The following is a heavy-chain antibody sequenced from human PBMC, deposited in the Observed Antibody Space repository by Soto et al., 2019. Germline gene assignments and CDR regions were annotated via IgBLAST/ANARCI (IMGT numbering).Heavy chain of an antibody. CDR1: GYSFSKFW. D-gene: IGHD6-25*01. Sequence: PGESLKISCKGSGYSFSKFWINWLRQMPGKGLEWIGRIDPSDSWTNYRPSLQGHVTISLDKSISTAYLQWSSLKASDTAMYFCARHLGRIAAEVDVWGQATTVTVS. CDR2: IDPSDSWT. CDR3: ARHLGRIAAEVDV. J-gene: IGHJ6*02. V-gene: IGHV5-10-1*01.